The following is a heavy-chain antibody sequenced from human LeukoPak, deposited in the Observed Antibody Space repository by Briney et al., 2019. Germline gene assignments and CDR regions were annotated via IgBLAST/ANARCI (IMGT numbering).Heavy chain of an antibody. CDR1: GYSISSGYY. J-gene: IGHJ4*02. D-gene: IGHD5-24*01. Sequence: PSETLSLTCAVSGYSISSGYYWGWIRQPPGKGLEWIGSIYHSGSTYYNPSLKSRATLSVDTSKNQLSLKLSSVTAADTALYYCARRFDDGNFDYWGQGTLVTVSS. V-gene: IGHV4-38-2*01. CDR2: IYHSGST. CDR3: ARRFDDGNFDY.